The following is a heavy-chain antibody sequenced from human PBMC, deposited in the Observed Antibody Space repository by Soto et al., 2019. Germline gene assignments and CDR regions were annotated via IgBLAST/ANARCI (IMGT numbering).Heavy chain of an antibody. CDR3: ARVSGGYYYGMDV. CDR2: IYHSGST. Sequence: QVQLQESGPGLVKPSGTLSLTCAVSGGSISSSNWWSWVRQPPGKGLEWIGEIYHSGSTNYNPSLNGRVTISVDKSKYQFALKRSSVTAADTAVYYCARVSGGYYYGMDVWGQGTTVTVSS. D-gene: IGHD1-26*01. J-gene: IGHJ6*02. V-gene: IGHV4-4*02. CDR1: GGSISSSNW.